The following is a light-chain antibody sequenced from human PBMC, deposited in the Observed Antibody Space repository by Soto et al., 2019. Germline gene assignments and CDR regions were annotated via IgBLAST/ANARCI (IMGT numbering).Light chain of an antibody. CDR3: QHYNSYPYT. J-gene: IGKJ2*01. Sequence: DIPLTQSSSTLSTSVGDRVTITCRASQIIGSWSAWYQQKPGRASQPLIYKASTLERGVPSRFSGSEYGTKVTLTISILHASNFAKYFYQHYNSYPYTCGQGTKVAIK. V-gene: IGKV1-5*03. CDR2: KAS. CDR1: QIIGSW.